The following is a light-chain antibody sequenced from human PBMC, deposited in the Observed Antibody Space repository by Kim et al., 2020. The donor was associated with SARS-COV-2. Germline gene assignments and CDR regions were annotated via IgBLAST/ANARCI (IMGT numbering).Light chain of an antibody. CDR3: SSFADNLHV. V-gene: IGLV2-8*01. CDR1: RSNHSNYNY. CDR2: EVS. Sequence: PVQPSTIACTGTRSNHSNYNYVSGYQQNPGKAPRLVIFEVSRRPSGVPDRFSGSKSGNTASLTVSGLQAEDEADYFCSSFADNLHVFGAGTKVTVL. J-gene: IGLJ1*01.